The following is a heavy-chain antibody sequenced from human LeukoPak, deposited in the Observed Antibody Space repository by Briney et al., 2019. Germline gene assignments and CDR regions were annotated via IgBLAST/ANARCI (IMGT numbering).Heavy chain of an antibody. CDR2: IRSKANSYAT. J-gene: IGHJ6*02. CDR3: TKPHGDYQYYYYYGMDV. Sequence: GGSLRLSCAASGFTFSGSAMHWVRQASGKGLEWVGRIRSKANSYATAYAASVKGRFTISRDDSKNTAYLQMNSLKTEDTAVYYCTKPHGDYQYYYYYGMDVWGQGTTVTVSS. V-gene: IGHV3-73*01. CDR1: GFTFSGSA. D-gene: IGHD4-17*01.